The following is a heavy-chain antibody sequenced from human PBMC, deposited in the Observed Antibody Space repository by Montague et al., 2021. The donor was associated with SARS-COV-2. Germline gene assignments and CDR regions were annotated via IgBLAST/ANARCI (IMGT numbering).Heavy chain of an antibody. V-gene: IGHV4-39*01. CDR3: ARRLTGLEPPFDP. CDR2: ILQIGNT. J-gene: IGHJ5*02. CDR1: LDSGGRATGR. D-gene: IGHD1-1*01. Sequence: SETLSLTCAGDLDSGGRATGRSSGNRPPALKGLLWLGNILQIGNTMYNPSLKSRVTMSVDTSKNQFSLHLNLVTAADTAVYYCARRLTGLEPPFDPWGQGTLVIVSS.